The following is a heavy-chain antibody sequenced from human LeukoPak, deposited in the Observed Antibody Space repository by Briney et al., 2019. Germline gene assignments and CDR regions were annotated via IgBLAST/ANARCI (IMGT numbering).Heavy chain of an antibody. CDR3: ARALGAILLDAFDL. CDR2: INPHTGDT. Sequence: GASVKVSCEASGYTFTGKYIHWVRQAPGQGLEWMGWINPHTGDTHYAQNFQGSVTMTRDTSITTAYMELSRLRFDDTAVYYCARALGAILLDAFDLWGQGTMVTVSS. CDR1: GYTFTGKY. J-gene: IGHJ3*01. D-gene: IGHD1-26*01. V-gene: IGHV1-2*02.